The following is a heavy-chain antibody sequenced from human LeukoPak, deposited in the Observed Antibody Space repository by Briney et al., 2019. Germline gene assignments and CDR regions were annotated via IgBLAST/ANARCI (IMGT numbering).Heavy chain of an antibody. CDR1: GVTFINYT. D-gene: IGHD3-9*01. J-gene: IGHJ6*02. Sequence: GGSQRLSCVGSGVTFINYTMNWVRQAPGKGLEWISSISSSSTKIYYADSVKGRFTTARDNAKKSLYLQVNSLRAEDTAVYYCTRDPSFDSTFYYGMDVWGQGTTVTVSS. V-gene: IGHV3-21*01. CDR3: TRDPSFDSTFYYGMDV. CDR2: ISSSSTKI.